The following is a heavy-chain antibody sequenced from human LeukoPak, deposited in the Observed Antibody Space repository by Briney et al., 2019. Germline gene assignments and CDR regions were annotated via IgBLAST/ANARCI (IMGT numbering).Heavy chain of an antibody. Sequence: SETLSLTCTVSGGSISSYYWSWIRQPPGKGLEWIGSIYHSGSTHYNSSLKSRVTISVDTSKNQLSLKLSSVTAADTAVYYCARGVGLTQGGSFDYWGQGTLVTVSS. D-gene: IGHD1-26*01. CDR3: ARGVGLTQGGSFDY. V-gene: IGHV4-4*09. CDR2: IYHSGST. CDR1: GGSISSYY. J-gene: IGHJ4*02.